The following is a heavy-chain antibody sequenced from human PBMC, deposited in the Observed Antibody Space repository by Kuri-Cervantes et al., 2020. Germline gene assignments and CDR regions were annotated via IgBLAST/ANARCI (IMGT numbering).Heavy chain of an antibody. CDR1: GFNFDDYG. CDR2: INWNGGST. V-gene: IGHV3-20*04. J-gene: IGHJ4*02. Sequence: GGSLRLSCAASGFNFDDYGMSWVRQAPGKGLEWVSGINWNGGSTGYADSVKGRFTISRDNSKKTLYLQMTSLTTEDTAVYYCARVSESYYYFDYWGQGSLVTVSS. CDR3: ARVSESYYYFDY. D-gene: IGHD1-26*01.